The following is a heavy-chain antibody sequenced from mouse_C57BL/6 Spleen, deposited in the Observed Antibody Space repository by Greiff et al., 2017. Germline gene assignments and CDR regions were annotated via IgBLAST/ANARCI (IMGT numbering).Heavy chain of an antibody. CDR1: GFTFSSYA. Sequence: EVMLVESGEGLVKPGGSLKLSCAASGFTFSSYAMSWVRQTPEKRLEWVAYISSGGDYIYYADTVKGRFTISRDNARNTLYLQMSSLKSEDTAMYYCTRGDYYGSSNAWFAYWGQGTLVTVSA. CDR2: ISSGGDYI. CDR3: TRGDYYGSSNAWFAY. V-gene: IGHV5-9-1*02. J-gene: IGHJ3*01. D-gene: IGHD1-1*01.